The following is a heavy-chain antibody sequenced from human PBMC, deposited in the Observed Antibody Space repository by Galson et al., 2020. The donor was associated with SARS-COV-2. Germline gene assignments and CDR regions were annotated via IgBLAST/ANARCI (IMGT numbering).Heavy chain of an antibody. CDR3: ARDNIVVVPSASRWFYP. CDR1: DGSISSYY. V-gene: IGHV4-59*01. CDR2: IYYSGST. J-gene: IGHJ5*02. D-gene: IGHD2-2*01. Sequence: ETSEHLSLTCTVSDGSISSYYWTWIQQPPGKGLEWIEYIYYSGSTNYNPSLNSRDTLSVDTSKNRYSLKLSSVTAADTAVYYCARDNIVVVPSASRWFYPWVQGSLVTVSS.